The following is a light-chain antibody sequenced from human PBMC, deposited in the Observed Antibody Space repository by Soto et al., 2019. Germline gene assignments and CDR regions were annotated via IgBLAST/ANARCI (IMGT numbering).Light chain of an antibody. CDR3: MQPLEAPLT. CDR2: MAS. Sequence: DIVMTQSPLSLPVTPGAPASISCRSSKSLLHSNGRNYLDWYLQKPGQSPQLLLYMASNRASGIPDRFSGSGSGTDFTLKISRVEAEDVGDYYCMQPLEAPLTFGGGTKVEIK. V-gene: IGKV2-28*01. CDR1: KSLLHSNGRNY. J-gene: IGKJ4*01.